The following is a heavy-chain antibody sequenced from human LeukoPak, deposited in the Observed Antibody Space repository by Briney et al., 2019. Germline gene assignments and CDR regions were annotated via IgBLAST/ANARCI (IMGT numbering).Heavy chain of an antibody. J-gene: IGHJ4*02. CDR3: ARAGQLWRRYYFDY. CDR1: GGSFSGYY. D-gene: IGHD5-18*01. Sequence: KPSETLPLTCAVYGGSFSGYYWSWIRQPPGKGLEWIGEINHSGSTNYNPSLKSRVTISVDTSKNQFSLKLSSVTAADTAVYYCARAGQLWRRYYFDYWGQGTLVTVSS. CDR2: INHSGST. V-gene: IGHV4-34*01.